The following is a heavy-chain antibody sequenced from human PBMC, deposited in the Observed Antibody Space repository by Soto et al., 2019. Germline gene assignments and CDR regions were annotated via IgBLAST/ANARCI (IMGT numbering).Heavy chain of an antibody. Sequence: QVQLVESGGGVDQPGRSLRLSCVVSGFTFSSYGMDWVRQAPGTGLEWVAVISYDGSNKYYADSVKGRFTISRDNSKNTLYLQMNSLRAEDTAVYYCAKDGGYSRSWYYAFDIWGQGTLVTVSS. V-gene: IGHV3-30*18. CDR1: GFTFSSYG. J-gene: IGHJ3*02. CDR3: AKDGGYSRSWYYAFDI. CDR2: ISYDGSNK. D-gene: IGHD6-13*01.